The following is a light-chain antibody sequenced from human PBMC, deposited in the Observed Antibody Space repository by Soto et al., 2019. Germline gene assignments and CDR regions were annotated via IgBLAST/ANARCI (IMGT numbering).Light chain of an antibody. J-gene: IGLJ2*01. CDR2: EVT. V-gene: IGLV2-14*01. CDR3: SSYTSGTTLVI. CDR1: RRDVDDYNY. Sequence: QSALTQPASVSGSPGQSITISCTGIRRDVDDYNYVSWYQHHPGKAPKVIIYEVTNRPSGVSNRFSGSKSGTTASLTISGLQAEDEADYYCSSYTSGTTLVIFGGGTKVTVL.